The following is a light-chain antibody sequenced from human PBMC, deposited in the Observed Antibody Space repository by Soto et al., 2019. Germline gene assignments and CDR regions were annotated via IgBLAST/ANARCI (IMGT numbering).Light chain of an antibody. CDR2: AAS. CDR3: LQTNNCPWT. V-gene: IGKV1-6*02. Sequence: AIQMTQSPSSLSASVGDRVTVTCRASQGIRSSLSWYQQKPGHAPKLLISAASSLQSGVPSRFSGRGSGTDFTLTISSLQSEDFATYYCLQTNNCPWTFGQGTTVDIK. CDR1: QGIRSS. J-gene: IGKJ1*01.